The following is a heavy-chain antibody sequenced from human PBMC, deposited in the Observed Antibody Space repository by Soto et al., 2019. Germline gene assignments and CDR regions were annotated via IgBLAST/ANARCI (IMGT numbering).Heavy chain of an antibody. V-gene: IGHV3-72*01. CDR1: GFNFTDHY. Sequence: PGGSLRLSCAASGFNFTDHYMDWARQAPGKGLEWVGRIRRKANSHTTEYAASVKGRFTISRDDSENSLFLQMNSLKSEDTALYYCTRAGVGTRYFDYWGQGTLVTVSS. D-gene: IGHD2-8*01. CDR2: IRRKANSHTT. J-gene: IGHJ4*03. CDR3: TRAGVGTRYFDY.